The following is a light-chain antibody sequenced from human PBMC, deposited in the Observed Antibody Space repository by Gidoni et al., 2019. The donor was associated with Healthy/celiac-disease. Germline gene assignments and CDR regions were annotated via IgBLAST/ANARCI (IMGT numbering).Light chain of an antibody. CDR1: QSVLYSSNNKNY. CDR2: WAS. Sequence: DIVMTQSPASLAVSLGERATINCKSSQSVLYSSNNKNYLAWYQQKPGQPPKLLIYWASTRESGVPDRFSGSGSGTDLTLPISSLQAEDVAVYYCQQYYSTPFTFGPGTKVDIK. J-gene: IGKJ3*01. V-gene: IGKV4-1*01. CDR3: QQYYSTPFT.